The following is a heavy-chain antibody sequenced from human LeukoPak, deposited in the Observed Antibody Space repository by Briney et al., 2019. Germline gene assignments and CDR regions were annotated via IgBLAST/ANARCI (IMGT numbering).Heavy chain of an antibody. CDR3: ATLAWADCSGGSCYFLDP. V-gene: IGHV4-34*01. CDR1: GGSFSGYY. CDR2: INHSGST. D-gene: IGHD2-15*01. Sequence: SETLSLTCAVYGGSFSGYYWSWIRQPPGKGLEWIGEINHSGSTNYNPSLKSRVTISVDTSKNQFSLKLSSVTAADTAVYYCATLAWADCSGGSCYFLDPWGQGTLVTVSS. J-gene: IGHJ5*02.